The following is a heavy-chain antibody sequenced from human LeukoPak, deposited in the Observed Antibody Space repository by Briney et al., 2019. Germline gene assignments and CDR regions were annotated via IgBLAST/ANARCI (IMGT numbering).Heavy chain of an antibody. D-gene: IGHD2-15*01. CDR3: ARGSVGAFDI. J-gene: IGHJ3*02. CDR1: GGSMSSYY. V-gene: IGHV4-59*01. CDR2: IYYSGTT. Sequence: PSETLSLTCTVSGGSMSSYYWSWIRQPPGKGLEWVGYIYYSGTTSYNPSLKSRVTISVDTSKNQFSLKLSSVTTADTAVFYCARGSVGAFDIWGQGTMVTVSS.